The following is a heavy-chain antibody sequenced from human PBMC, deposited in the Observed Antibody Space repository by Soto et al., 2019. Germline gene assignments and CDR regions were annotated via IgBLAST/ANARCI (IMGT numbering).Heavy chain of an antibody. V-gene: IGHV4-59*08. CDR2: ISYFGNT. CDR3: ARHGSTVDTAGAFDY. D-gene: IGHD5-18*01. Sequence: SETLSLTCTVSGDPISPFSWSWVRQPPGKGLQWIGYISYFGNTNYNPSLKSRVTISLDTSKNQFSLQLNSVTAADTAMYFCARHGSTVDTAGAFDYWGQGTLVTVSS. J-gene: IGHJ4*02. CDR1: GDPISPFS.